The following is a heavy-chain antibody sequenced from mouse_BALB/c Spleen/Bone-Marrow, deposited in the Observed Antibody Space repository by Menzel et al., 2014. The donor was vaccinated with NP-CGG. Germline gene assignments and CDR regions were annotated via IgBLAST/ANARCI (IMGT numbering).Heavy chain of an antibody. D-gene: IGHD1-1*01. CDR1: GFAFSSYD. CDR3: AREDYGYAMDY. CDR2: ISSGGSYT. Sequence: EVKLVESGGGLVKPGGSLKLSCAASGFAFSSYDMSWVRQTPEKRLEWVATISSGGSYTYYPDSVKGRFTISRDNARNTLYLQMSSLRSEDTALYYCAREDYGYAMDYWGQGTSVTVSS. J-gene: IGHJ4*01. V-gene: IGHV5-9*02.